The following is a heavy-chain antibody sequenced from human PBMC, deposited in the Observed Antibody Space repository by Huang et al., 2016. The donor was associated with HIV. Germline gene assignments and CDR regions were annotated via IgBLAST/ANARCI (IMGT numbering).Heavy chain of an antibody. CDR1: GGSVSSRNYY. CDR3: ARQGGDCTSISCYLSWFDP. D-gene: IGHD2-2*01. J-gene: IGHJ5*02. V-gene: IGHV4-39*01. Sequence: QLQLQESGPGLVKPSQNLSLTCTVFGGSVSSRNYYGAWIRQTPGKGLEGIGSIHHSGTAYYNRSLKSRVSKIVDKSKNQFSLEVTPATAADSAIYYCARQGGDCTSISCYLSWFDPWGQGTLVTVSS. CDR2: IHHSGTA.